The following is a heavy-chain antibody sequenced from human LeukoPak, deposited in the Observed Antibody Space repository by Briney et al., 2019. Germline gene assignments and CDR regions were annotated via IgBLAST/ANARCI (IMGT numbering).Heavy chain of an antibody. V-gene: IGHV3-23*01. CDR3: AELGITMIGGV. J-gene: IGHJ6*04. Sequence: GSLRLSCVASGFTFSNYAMNWVRQTPGKGLEWVSVISGSGGSTYYADSVKGRFTISRDNSKNTLYLQMNSLRAEDTAVYYCAELGITMIGGVWGKGTTVTISS. CDR1: GFTFSNYA. CDR2: ISGSGGST. D-gene: IGHD3-10*02.